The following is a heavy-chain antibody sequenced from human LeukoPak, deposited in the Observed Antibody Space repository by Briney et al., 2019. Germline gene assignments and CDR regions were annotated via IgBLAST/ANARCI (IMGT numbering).Heavy chain of an antibody. J-gene: IGHJ4*02. D-gene: IGHD2-15*01. Sequence: GGSLRLSCAASGFTFSNYAVGWGCQAPGKGLELVSPISDSGGNTYNADSVKGRFTISRDNSKNKVYLQMNSLRAEDTAVYYCAKGNTGSFYSASDYWGQGTLVTVSS. CDR2: ISDSGGNT. CDR3: AKGNTGSFYSASDY. CDR1: GFTFSNYA. V-gene: IGHV3-23*01.